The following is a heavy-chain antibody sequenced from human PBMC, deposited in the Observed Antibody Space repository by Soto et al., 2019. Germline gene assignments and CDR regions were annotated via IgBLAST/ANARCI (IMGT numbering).Heavy chain of an antibody. V-gene: IGHV1-8*01. Sequence: ASVKVSCKASGYTFTSYDINWVRQATGQGLEWMGWMNPNSGNTGYAQKFQGRVTMTRNTSISTAYMELSSLRSEDTAVYYCARGKSFMASRGYYYYYGLDVWGQGTTVTVSS. CDR3: ARGKSFMASRGYYYYYGLDV. D-gene: IGHD5-12*01. CDR2: MNPNSGNT. J-gene: IGHJ6*02. CDR1: GYTFTSYD.